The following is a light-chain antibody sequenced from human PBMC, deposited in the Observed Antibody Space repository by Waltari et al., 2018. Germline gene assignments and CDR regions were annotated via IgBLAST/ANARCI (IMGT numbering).Light chain of an antibody. CDR2: EGS. Sequence: QSALTQPASVSGSPGQSIPISCTGPSSDVGSYNLVSWYQQHPGKAPKLMIYEGSKRPSGVSNRFSGSKSGNTASLTISGLQAEDEADYYCCSYAGSSTDVVFGGGTKLTVL. V-gene: IGLV2-23*01. J-gene: IGLJ2*01. CDR1: SSDVGSYNL. CDR3: CSYAGSSTDVV.